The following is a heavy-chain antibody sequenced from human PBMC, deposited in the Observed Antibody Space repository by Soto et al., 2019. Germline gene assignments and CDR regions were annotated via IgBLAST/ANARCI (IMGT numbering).Heavy chain of an antibody. Sequence: GASVKVSCKASGGTFSSYAISWVRHAPGQGLEWMGGIIPIFGTANYAQKFQGRVTITADESTSTAYMELSSLRSEDTAVYYCARDDKAYFFDSCGPLHYGLAVCGRGSTVTGS. CDR1: GGTFSSYA. CDR3: ARDDKAYFFDSCGPLHYGLAV. D-gene: IGHD3-22*01. CDR2: IIPIFGTA. V-gene: IGHV1-69*13. J-gene: IGHJ6*02.